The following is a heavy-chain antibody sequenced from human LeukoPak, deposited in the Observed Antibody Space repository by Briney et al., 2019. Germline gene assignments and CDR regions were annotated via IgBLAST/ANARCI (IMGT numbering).Heavy chain of an antibody. V-gene: IGHV4-34*01. CDR3: ARGPSNLAYCGGDCYPLDY. CDR2: INHSGST. D-gene: IGHD2-21*02. J-gene: IGHJ4*02. Sequence: KTSETLSLTCAVYGGSFSGYYWSWIRQPPGKGLEWIGEINHSGSTNYNPSLKSRVTISVDTSKNQFSLKLSSVTAADTAVYYCARGPSNLAYCGGDCYPLDYWGQGTLVTVSS. CDR1: GGSFSGYY.